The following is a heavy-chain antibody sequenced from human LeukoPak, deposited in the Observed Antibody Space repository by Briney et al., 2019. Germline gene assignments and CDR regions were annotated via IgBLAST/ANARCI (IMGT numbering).Heavy chain of an antibody. Sequence: GGSLRLSCVTSGFSFTDYPMNWVRQAPGKGLEWISNIRTTAEGAKYAYYADSVKGRVTISRDDGKNTLYLHMNSLRDDDTAVYYCETDQRYAFDYWGQGILVTVSS. V-gene: IGHV3-48*02. CDR3: ETDQRYAFDY. J-gene: IGHJ4*02. CDR2: IRTTAEGAKYA. D-gene: IGHD3-9*01. CDR1: GFSFTDYP.